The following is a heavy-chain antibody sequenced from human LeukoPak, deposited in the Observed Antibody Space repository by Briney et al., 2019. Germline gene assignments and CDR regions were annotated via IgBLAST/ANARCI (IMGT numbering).Heavy chain of an antibody. V-gene: IGHV1-2*02. D-gene: IGHD6-13*01. J-gene: IGHJ4*02. CDR3: ARASRAATGTAVFDY. Sequence: AALKVSCQASGYTLTRHYFYWGRQAPRERVEWVGWINPNSGGSNSAQKFQGRVTMTRDTSISTAYMDLSRLRSDDTAVHYCARASRAATGTAVFDYWGQGTLVTVSS. CDR1: GYTLTRHY. CDR2: INPNSGGS.